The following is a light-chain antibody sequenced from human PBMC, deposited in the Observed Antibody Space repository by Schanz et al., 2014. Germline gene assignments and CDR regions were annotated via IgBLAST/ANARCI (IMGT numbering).Light chain of an antibody. CDR1: SSDVGGYNY. V-gene: IGLV2-14*01. CDR2: DVN. CDR3: SAYVQGRNFVA. J-gene: IGLJ2*01. Sequence: QSVLTQPASVSGSPGQSITISCTGTSSDVGGYNYVSWYQQHPGKAPKLMIYDVNNRPSGVPDRFSGSKSGTSASLAITGLQAEDEADYYCSAYVQGRNFVAFGGGTKLTVL.